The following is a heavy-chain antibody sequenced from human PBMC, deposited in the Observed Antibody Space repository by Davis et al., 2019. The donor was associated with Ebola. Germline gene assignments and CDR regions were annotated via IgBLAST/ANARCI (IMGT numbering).Heavy chain of an antibody. Sequence: MPSETLSLTCTVSGGSINNYYWSWIRQPPGKGLEWLGYISYSGIVNYNPSLKSRVTISVDTSRSQFSLQLSSVTAADTAVYYCARVRGTLARFYGMDVWGQGTTVTVSS. V-gene: IGHV4-59*01. CDR1: GGSINNYY. D-gene: IGHD3-10*01. CDR2: ISYSGIV. CDR3: ARVRGTLARFYGMDV. J-gene: IGHJ6*02.